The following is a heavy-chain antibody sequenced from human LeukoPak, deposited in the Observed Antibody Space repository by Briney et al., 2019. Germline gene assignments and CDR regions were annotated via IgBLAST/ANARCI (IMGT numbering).Heavy chain of an antibody. D-gene: IGHD5-18*01. J-gene: IGHJ4*02. Sequence: GGSLRLSCAAPGFTFSSYGMSWVRQAPGKGLEWVSAISDSGGDTDYADSVKGRFTISRDNSENTLSLQMNRLRAGDTAVYYCAKDSSRGYSYDEWGQGTLVTVSS. CDR1: GFTFSSYG. V-gene: IGHV3-23*01. CDR3: AKDSSRGYSYDE. CDR2: ISDSGGDT.